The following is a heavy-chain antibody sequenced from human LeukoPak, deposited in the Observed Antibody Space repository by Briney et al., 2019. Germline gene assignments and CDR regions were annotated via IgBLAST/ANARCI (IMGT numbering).Heavy chain of an antibody. J-gene: IGHJ4*02. CDR3: AKGDYSYAVGNN. CDR2: ISGSGGST. CDR1: GFTFSSYG. V-gene: IGHV3-23*01. D-gene: IGHD2-21*01. Sequence: GGSLRLSCAASGFTFSSYGMSWVRQAPGKGLEWVSAISGSGGSTYYADSVKGRFTISRDNSKNTLYLRMNSLRAEDTAVYYCAKGDYSYAVGNNWGQGTLVTVSS.